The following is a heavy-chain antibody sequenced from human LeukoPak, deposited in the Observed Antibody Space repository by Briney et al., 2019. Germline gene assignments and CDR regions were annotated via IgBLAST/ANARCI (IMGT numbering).Heavy chain of an antibody. CDR1: GYTFTSYD. CDR3: ARGLSIFGVVIYYFDY. J-gene: IGHJ4*02. CDR2: MNPNSGNT. V-gene: IGHV1-8*01. D-gene: IGHD3-3*01. Sequence: GASVKVSCKASGYTFTSYDINWVRQATGQGLEWMGWMNPNSGNTGYAQKFQGRVTMIRNTSISTAYMELSSLRSEDTAVYYCARGLSIFGVVIYYFDYWGQGTLVTVSS.